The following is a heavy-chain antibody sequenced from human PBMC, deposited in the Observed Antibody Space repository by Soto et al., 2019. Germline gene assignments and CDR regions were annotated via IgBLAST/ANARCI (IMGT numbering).Heavy chain of an antibody. CDR2: INHFGSP. J-gene: IGHJ4*02. CDR1: NGSFMGYY. D-gene: IGHD3-3*01. Sequence: QVQLHQWGAGLLKPSETLSLTCGVYNGSFMGYYWTWVRQPPGTGLEWIGEINHFGSPNYNPSLKSRVAISIDTSRQQFSLSLRSLTAADTAVYYCASLNGGRFLDKGDYWGQGILVTVSS. V-gene: IGHV4-34*01. CDR3: ASLNGGRFLDKGDY.